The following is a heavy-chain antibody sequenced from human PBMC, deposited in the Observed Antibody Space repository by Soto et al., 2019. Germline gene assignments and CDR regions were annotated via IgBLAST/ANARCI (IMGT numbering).Heavy chain of an antibody. CDR2: VNPSGGHT. CDR1: GDTFTDYY. CDR3: ARGGHVVVVTAALDY. D-gene: IGHD2-21*02. J-gene: IGHJ4*02. V-gene: IGHV1-46*01. Sequence: QVQLMQSGAEVMKPGASVKVSCKASGDTFTDYYIHWVRQAPGQGLEWMGTVNPSGGHTTYAQHFLGRVTMTRETSTSTLYRELTSLASYDTAIYYCARGGHVVVVTAALDYWGQGTLVTVSS.